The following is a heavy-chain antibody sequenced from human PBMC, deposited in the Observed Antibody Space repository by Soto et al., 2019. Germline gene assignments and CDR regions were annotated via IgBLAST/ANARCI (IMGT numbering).Heavy chain of an antibody. CDR2: ISGSGSPT. D-gene: IGHD3-10*01. J-gene: IGHJ4*02. V-gene: IGHV3-23*01. CDR1: GFNFVSYA. CDR3: TKMAGSGNYYSNFDY. Sequence: GGSLRLSCVGSGFNFVSYALSWVRQAPGRGLEWISGISGSGSPTDYADPVKGRFSISRDNSKNILYLQMSGLRAEDTAVYYCTKMAGSGNYYSNFDYWGQGAQVTVSS.